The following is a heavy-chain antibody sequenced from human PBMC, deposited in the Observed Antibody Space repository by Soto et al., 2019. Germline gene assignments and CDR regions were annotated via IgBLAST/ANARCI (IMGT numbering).Heavy chain of an antibody. J-gene: IGHJ6*03. CDR3: AKETSGGYVADYYYYMDV. D-gene: IGHD6-19*01. CDR2: ISGSGGST. CDR1: GFTFSSYA. Sequence: EVQLLESGGGLVQPGGSLRLSCAASGFTFSSYAMSWVRQAPGKGLEWVSAISGSGGSTYYADSVKGRFTISRDNSKNTLYLQMNSLRAEDTAVYYCAKETSGGYVADYYYYMDVWGKGTTVTVSS. V-gene: IGHV3-23*01.